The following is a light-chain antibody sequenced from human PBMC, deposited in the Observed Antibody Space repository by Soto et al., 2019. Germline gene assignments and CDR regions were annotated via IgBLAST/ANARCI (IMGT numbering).Light chain of an antibody. CDR3: SSYADNNNFGFV. CDR1: SSDVGGYNY. J-gene: IGLJ1*01. Sequence: QSVLTQPPSASGSPGQSVTISCTGTSSDVGGYNYVSWYQHHPGKAPKLMIYEVNKRPSGVPDRFSGSKSGNTASLTVSGLQAEDEADYYCSSYADNNNFGFVFGTGTKVTVL. CDR2: EVN. V-gene: IGLV2-8*01.